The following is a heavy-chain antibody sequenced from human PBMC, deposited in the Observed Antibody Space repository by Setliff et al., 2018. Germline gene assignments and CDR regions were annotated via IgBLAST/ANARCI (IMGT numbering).Heavy chain of an antibody. Sequence: GASVKVSCKASGGTFFNYAISWVRQAPGQGLEWMGGIIPIFGTANYAQKFQGRVTITADESTSTAYMELRSLRSDDTAVYYCARGNSNYYLFDYWGQGTQVTVSS. CDR3: ARGNSNYYLFDY. D-gene: IGHD4-4*01. CDR2: IIPIFGTA. V-gene: IGHV1-69*13. CDR1: GGTFFNYA. J-gene: IGHJ4*02.